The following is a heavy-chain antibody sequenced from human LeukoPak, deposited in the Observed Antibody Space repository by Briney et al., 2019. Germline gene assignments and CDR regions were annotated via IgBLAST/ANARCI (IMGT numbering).Heavy chain of an antibody. CDR3: ARAAQASLQPRFDP. Sequence: SQTLSLTCTVSGGSISSGGYYWSWIRQPPGKGLEWVGYIFYSGIAYYNPSIRSRVTISVDTSTNQFSLRLRSVTAADTAVYYCARAAQASLQPRFDPWGQGTLVTVSS. CDR2: IFYSGIA. J-gene: IGHJ5*02. CDR1: GGSISSGGYY. D-gene: IGHD3-16*02. V-gene: IGHV4-30-4*01.